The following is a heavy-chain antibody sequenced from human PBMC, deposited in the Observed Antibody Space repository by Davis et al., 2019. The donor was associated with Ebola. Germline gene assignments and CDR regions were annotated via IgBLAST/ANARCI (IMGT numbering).Heavy chain of an antibody. D-gene: IGHD6-13*01. V-gene: IGHV4-39*07. CDR1: GGSIRSSSYY. J-gene: IGHJ6*02. CDR3: ARQRRYSSSHNYYYGMDV. Sequence: MPSETLSLTCSVSGGSIRSSSYYWSWIRQPPGKGLEWIGSIYYSGSTNYNPSLKSRVTISVDTSKNQFSLKLSSVTAADTAVYYCARQRRYSSSHNYYYGMDVWGQGTTVTVSS. CDR2: IYYSGST.